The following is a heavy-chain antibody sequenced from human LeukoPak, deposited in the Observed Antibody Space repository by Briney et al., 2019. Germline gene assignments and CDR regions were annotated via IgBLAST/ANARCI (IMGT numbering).Heavy chain of an antibody. CDR1: GFTFSTYA. J-gene: IGHJ4*02. CDR3: AKDMISSGWSLFDY. D-gene: IGHD6-19*01. Sequence: GGSLRLSCAASGFTFSTYAMNWVRQAPGKGLEWVAVISDDGRHKYYADSVKGRFTISRDNSKNTLYLQMNSLRAEDTAVYYCAKDMISSGWSLFDYWGQGTLVTVSS. V-gene: IGHV3-30*04. CDR2: ISDDGRHK.